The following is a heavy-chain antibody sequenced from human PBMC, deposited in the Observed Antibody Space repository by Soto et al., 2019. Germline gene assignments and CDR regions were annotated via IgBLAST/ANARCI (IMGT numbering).Heavy chain of an antibody. CDR3: AHIRVVTYYGSGWFDP. CDR2: IYWDDDK. Sequence: QITLRESGPTLVKPTQTLTLTCAVSGSSLSTSGVGVGWIRQPPGKALEWLALIYWDDDKRYSPSLTNRLTITKDTSINQVVLTMTNMDPVDTATYYCAHIRVVTYYGSGWFDPWGQGTLVTVSS. D-gene: IGHD3-10*01. CDR1: GSSLSTSGVG. V-gene: IGHV2-5*02. J-gene: IGHJ5*02.